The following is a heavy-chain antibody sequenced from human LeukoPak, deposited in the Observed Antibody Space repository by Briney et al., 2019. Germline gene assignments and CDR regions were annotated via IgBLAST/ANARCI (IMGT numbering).Heavy chain of an antibody. Sequence: SETLSLTCTVSAYSISSGYYWGWIRQPPGKGLEWIGSIYYSGSTYYNPSLKSRVTISVDTSKNQFSLKLSSVTAADTAVYYCARDWSGGPIDLWGQGTQVTVSS. CDR1: AYSISSGYY. J-gene: IGHJ5*02. D-gene: IGHD3-3*01. CDR3: ARDWSGGPIDL. V-gene: IGHV4-38-2*02. CDR2: IYYSGST.